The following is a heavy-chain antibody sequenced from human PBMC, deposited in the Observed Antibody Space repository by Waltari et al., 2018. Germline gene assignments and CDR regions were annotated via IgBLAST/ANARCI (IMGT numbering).Heavy chain of an antibody. V-gene: IGHV1-2*02. Sequence: QVQLVQSGVEVKKPGASVRVSCKASGHTFTVYYLHWIRQAPGQGPEWMGWINPNNGATHYAQKFQGRVTMTRDTSINTAYLEVTSDDTAVYFCARDRWGESHGYGYWGRGTLVTVSS. CDR3: ARDRWGESHGYGY. D-gene: IGHD7-27*01. J-gene: IGHJ4*02. CDR1: GHTFTVYY. CDR2: INPNNGAT.